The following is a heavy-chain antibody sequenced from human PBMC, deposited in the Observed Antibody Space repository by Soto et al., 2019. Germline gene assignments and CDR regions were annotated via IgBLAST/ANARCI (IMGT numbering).Heavy chain of an antibody. CDR1: GDSVSSNSAA. Sequence: PPQTLSLTCAISGDSVSSNSAAWNWIRQSPSRGLEWLGRTYYRSKWYNDYAVSVKSRITINPDTSKNQFSLQLNSVTPEDTAVYYCARDLRLSSSWYKGSWFDPWGQGTLVTVSS. V-gene: IGHV6-1*01. CDR2: TYYRSKWYN. CDR3: ARDLRLSSSWYKGSWFDP. J-gene: IGHJ5*02. D-gene: IGHD6-13*01.